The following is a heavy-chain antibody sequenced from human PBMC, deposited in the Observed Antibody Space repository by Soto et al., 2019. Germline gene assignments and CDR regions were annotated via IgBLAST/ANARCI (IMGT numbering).Heavy chain of an antibody. CDR1: GYTFTSYD. Sequence: QVQLVQSGAEVKKPGASVKVSCKASGYTFTSYDINWVRQATGQGLEWRGWMNPNSGNTGYARKFQGRVTMTRNTSISTAYMELSSRRSEDTAVYYWARSTNDYGDRHWGQGTLVTVSS. J-gene: IGHJ4*02. CDR3: ARSTNDYGDRH. V-gene: IGHV1-8*01. D-gene: IGHD4-17*01. CDR2: MNPNSGNT.